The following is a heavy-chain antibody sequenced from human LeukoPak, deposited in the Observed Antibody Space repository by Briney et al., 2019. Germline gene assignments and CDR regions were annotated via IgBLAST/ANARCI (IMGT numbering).Heavy chain of an antibody. CDR2: ISWNSGSI. V-gene: IGHV3-9*01. CDR1: GFTFDDYA. D-gene: IGHD3-3*02. Sequence: GGSLRLSCAASGFTFDDYAMHWVRQAPGKGLEWVSGISWNSGSIGYADSVKGRFTISRDNAKNSLYLQMNSLRAEDTALYYCEKGARIAAFFSAGGQGTLVPVPS. CDR3: EKGARIAAFFSA. J-gene: IGHJ4*02.